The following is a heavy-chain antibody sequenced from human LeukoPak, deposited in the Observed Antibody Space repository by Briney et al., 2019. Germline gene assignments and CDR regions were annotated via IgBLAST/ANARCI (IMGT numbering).Heavy chain of an antibody. CDR3: ARVEDVDTAMALTMHFDY. CDR1: GYTFTSYG. D-gene: IGHD5-18*01. CDR2: ISAYNGNR. V-gene: IGHV1-18*04. J-gene: IGHJ4*02. Sequence: ASVKVSCKASGYTFTSYGISWVRQAPGQGLEWMGWISAYNGNRNYAQKLQGRVTMTTDTSTSTAYMELRSLRSDDTAVYYCARVEDVDTAMALTMHFDYWGQGTLVTVSS.